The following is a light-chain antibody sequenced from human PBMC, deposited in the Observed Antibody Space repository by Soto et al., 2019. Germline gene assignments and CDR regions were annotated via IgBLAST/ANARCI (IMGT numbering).Light chain of an antibody. J-gene: IGKJ1*01. Sequence: DIQMTQSPSTLSASVGDRVTITCRASQSVSKWVAWYQQKPGEAPKVLIWDASSLQRGVPSRFSGSGSGTEFTLTISSLQPDDFATYYCQQYNDYSTWTFGQGTTVDIK. CDR1: QSVSKW. CDR3: QQYNDYSTWT. V-gene: IGKV1-5*01. CDR2: DAS.